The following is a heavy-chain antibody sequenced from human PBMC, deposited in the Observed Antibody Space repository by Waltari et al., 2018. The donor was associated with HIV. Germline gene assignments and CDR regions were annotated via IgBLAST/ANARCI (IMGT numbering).Heavy chain of an antibody. CDR2: IFSNDEK. D-gene: IGHD2-2*01. CDR3: ARAALSSTSCYYVTTYYYYMDG. Sequence: QVTLKVSGPVLGKPTETLTLTCTVSGSSLSNARMGVSWIRQPPGEALEWLVQIFSNDEKTDRTSLRSRLSITQVTSKNQVVLTTTAMDPVETATSYCARAALSSTSCYYVTTYYYYMDGWGRGTTVTVSS. V-gene: IGHV2-26*01. CDR1: GSSLSNARMG. J-gene: IGHJ6*03.